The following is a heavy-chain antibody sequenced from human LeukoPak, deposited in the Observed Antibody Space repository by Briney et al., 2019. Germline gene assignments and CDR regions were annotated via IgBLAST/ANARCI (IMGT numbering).Heavy chain of an antibody. J-gene: IGHJ4*02. V-gene: IGHV3-21*01. CDR1: GFTFSSYS. D-gene: IGHD5-18*01. CDR2: ISSSSSSYI. Sequence: GGSLRLSCAASGFTFSSYSMNWVRQAPGKGLEWVSSISSSSSSYIYYADSVKGRFTISRDNAKNSLYLQMNSLRAEDTAVYYCARGPRGYPYYFDYWGQGTLVTVSS. CDR3: ARGPRGYPYYFDY.